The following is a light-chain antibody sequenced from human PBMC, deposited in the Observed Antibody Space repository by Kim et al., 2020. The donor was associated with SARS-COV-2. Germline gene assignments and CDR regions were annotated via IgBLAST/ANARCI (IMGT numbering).Light chain of an antibody. Sequence: DIQMTQSPSTLAASAGDRVTITCRASQSISSRLAWYQQKPGKAPKLLIYKTSSLESGVPSRFSGSGSGTEFTLTISSLQPDDFATYYCQQYNSYSRTFGQGTKVDIK. CDR2: KTS. J-gene: IGKJ1*01. V-gene: IGKV1-5*03. CDR1: QSISSR. CDR3: QQYNSYSRT.